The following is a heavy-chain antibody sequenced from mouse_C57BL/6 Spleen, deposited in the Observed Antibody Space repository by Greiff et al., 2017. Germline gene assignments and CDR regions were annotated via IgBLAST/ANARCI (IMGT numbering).Heavy chain of an antibody. CDR3: ARGGYDYYAMDY. J-gene: IGHJ4*01. CDR2: IHPNSGST. Sequence: VKLMESGAELVKPGASVKLSCKASGYTFTSYWMHWVKQRPGQGLEWIGMIHPNSGSTNYNEKFKSKATLTVDKSSSTAYMQLSSLTSEDSAVYYCARGGYDYYAMDYWGQGTSVTVSS. V-gene: IGHV1-64*01. CDR1: GYTFTSYW. D-gene: IGHD2-2*01.